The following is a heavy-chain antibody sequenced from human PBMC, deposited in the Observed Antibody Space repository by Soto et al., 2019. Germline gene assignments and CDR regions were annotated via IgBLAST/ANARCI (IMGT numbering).Heavy chain of an antibody. D-gene: IGHD6-19*01. V-gene: IGHV3-7*01. J-gene: IGHJ2*01. CDR2: IKQDGSEK. CDR1: GFTFSSYW. Sequence: GGSLRLSCAASGFTFSSYWMSWVRQAPGKGLEWVANIKQDGSEKYYVDSVKGRFTISRDNAKNSLYLQMNSLRAEDTAVYYCARDFAVASYWYFDLWGRGTLVTVSS. CDR3: ARDFAVASYWYFDL.